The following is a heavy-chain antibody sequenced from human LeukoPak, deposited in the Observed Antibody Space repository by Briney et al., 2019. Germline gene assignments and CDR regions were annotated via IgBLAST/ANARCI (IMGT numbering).Heavy chain of an antibody. V-gene: IGHV3-7*01. D-gene: IGHD6-13*01. CDR1: GFTFSSYW. CDR3: ARGSSIAAAGDYYYYGMDV. Sequence: GGSLRLSCAASGFTFSSYWMSWVRQAPGKGLEWVANIKQDGSEKYYVDSVKGRFTISRDNTKNSLYLQMNSLRAEDAAVYYCARGSSIAAAGDYYYYGMDVWGQGTTVTVSS. CDR2: IKQDGSEK. J-gene: IGHJ6*02.